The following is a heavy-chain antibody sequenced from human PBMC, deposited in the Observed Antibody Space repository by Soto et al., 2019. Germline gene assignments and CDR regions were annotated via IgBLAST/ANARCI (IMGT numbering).Heavy chain of an antibody. J-gene: IGHJ3*02. D-gene: IGHD3-10*01. V-gene: IGHV4-39*01. Sequence: QLQLQESGPGLVKPSETLSLTCTVSGGSISSSSYYWGWIRQPPGKGLEWIGSIYYSGSTYYNPSLKRRVTISVDTSKNQFSLKLSSVTAADTAVYYCARRPGYGAAFDIWGQGTMVTVSS. CDR1: GGSISSSSYY. CDR3: ARRPGYGAAFDI. CDR2: IYYSGST.